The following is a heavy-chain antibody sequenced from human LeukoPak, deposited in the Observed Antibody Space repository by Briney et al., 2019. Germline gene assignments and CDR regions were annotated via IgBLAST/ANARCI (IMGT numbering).Heavy chain of an antibody. CDR1: GFTFSSYA. V-gene: IGHV3-23*01. CDR3: AREVHVFDI. CDR2: ISGSGGST. Sequence: PGGSLRLSCAASGFTFSSYAMGWVRQAPGEGLEWVSGISGSGGSTYYADSVKGRFTISRDNSKNTLYLQMNSLRAEDTAVYYCAREVHVFDIWGQGTMVTVSS. J-gene: IGHJ3*02.